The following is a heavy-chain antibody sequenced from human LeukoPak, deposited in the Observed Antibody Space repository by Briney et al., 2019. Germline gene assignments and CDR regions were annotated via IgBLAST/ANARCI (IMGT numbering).Heavy chain of an antibody. V-gene: IGHV3-13*01. D-gene: IGHD6-6*01. CDR2: LGTNGDS. CDR3: TRELRGIASHYHGMDV. J-gene: IGHJ6*02. CDR1: GFTFSSYA. Sequence: GGSLRLSCAASGFTFSSYAIHWVRQAAGRGLEWVSALGTNGDSYYLGSVKGRFTISRDDGKNSLYLQMNSLGVEDTAVYYCTRELRGIASHYHGMDVWGQGTTVTVSS.